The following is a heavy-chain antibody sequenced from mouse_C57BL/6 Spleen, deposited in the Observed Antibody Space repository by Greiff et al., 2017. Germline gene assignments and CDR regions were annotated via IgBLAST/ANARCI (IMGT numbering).Heavy chain of an antibody. CDR2: IYPRDGST. CDR3: ARGQALTVVAKYFDV. J-gene: IGHJ1*03. V-gene: IGHV1-78*01. CDR1: GYTFTDHT. D-gene: IGHD1-1*01. Sequence: VQLQESDAELVKPGASVKISCKVSGYTFTDHTIHWMKQRPEQGLEWIGYIYPRDGSTKYNEKFKGKATLTADKSSSTAYMQLNSLTSEDSAVYFCARGQALTVVAKYFDVWGTGTTVTVSS.